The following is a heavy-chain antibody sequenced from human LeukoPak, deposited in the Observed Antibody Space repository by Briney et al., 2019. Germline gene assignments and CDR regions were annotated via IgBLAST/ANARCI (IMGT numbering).Heavy chain of an antibody. CDR1: GFTFSSYA. V-gene: IGHV3-23*01. J-gene: IGHJ4*02. D-gene: IGHD2-15*01. CDR3: AKLLAAAGGYFDY. Sequence: GGSLRLSCAASGFTFSSYAMSWVRQAPGKGLEWVSAVSGGGDSIYYADPVKGRFTIPRDNSKNTLYLQMNSLRAEDTAIYFCAKLLAAAGGYFDYWGQGTLVTVSS. CDR2: VSGGGDSI.